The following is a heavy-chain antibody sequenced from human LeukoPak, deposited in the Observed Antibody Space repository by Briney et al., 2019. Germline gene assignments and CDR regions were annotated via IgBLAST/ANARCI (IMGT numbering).Heavy chain of an antibody. CDR2: IYSSGTT. Sequence: SETLSLTCTVSGGSISRYYWSWIRQPPGKGLEWVGYIYSSGTTKYNPSLKSRVTISVDRSKNQFSLKLSSVTAADTAVYYCARAEGDYYDSSYYFDYWGQGTLVTVSS. CDR3: ARAEGDYYDSSYYFDY. CDR1: GGSISRYY. V-gene: IGHV4-4*09. J-gene: IGHJ4*02. D-gene: IGHD3-22*01.